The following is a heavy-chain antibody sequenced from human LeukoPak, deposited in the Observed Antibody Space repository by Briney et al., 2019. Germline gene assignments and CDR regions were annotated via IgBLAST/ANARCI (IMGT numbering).Heavy chain of an antibody. CDR3: ARSGGWSQNWFDP. J-gene: IGHJ5*02. CDR2: INPNSGGT. Sequence: APVKVSCKASGYTFSGYYMHWVRQAPGQGLEWMGWINPNSGGTDYAQKFQGRVTVTSDTSITTAYMELSSLRSDGTAVYYCARSGGWSQNWFDPWGQGTLVTVSS. V-gene: IGHV1-2*02. D-gene: IGHD2-15*01. CDR1: GYTFSGYY.